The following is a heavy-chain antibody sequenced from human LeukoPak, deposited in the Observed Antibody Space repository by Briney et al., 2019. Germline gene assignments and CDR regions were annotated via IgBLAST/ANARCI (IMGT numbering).Heavy chain of an antibody. CDR3: ARESRWELDY. V-gene: IGHV3-74*01. CDR2: INTDGSTT. D-gene: IGHD1-26*01. CDR1: GFTFSSSW. J-gene: IGHJ4*02. Sequence: PGGSLILSCAGSGFTFSSSWMHWVRQAPGKGLVWVSRINTDGSTTNYEESVKGRFTISRDNAKNTLYLQMNSLRDEDTAVYYCARESRWELDYWGQGTLVTVSS.